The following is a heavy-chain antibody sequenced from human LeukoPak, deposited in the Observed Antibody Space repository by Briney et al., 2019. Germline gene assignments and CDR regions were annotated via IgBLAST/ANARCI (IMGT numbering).Heavy chain of an antibody. V-gene: IGHV3-21*01. D-gene: IGHD3-10*01. CDR1: GFTFSSYS. Sequence: GGSLRLSCAASGFTFSSYSMNWVRRAPGKGLEWVSSISSSSSYIYYADSVKGRFTISRDNAKNSLYLQMNSLRAEDTAVYYCARDGVLWFGELLSHDAFDIWGQGTMVTVSS. CDR3: ARDGVLWFGELLSHDAFDI. J-gene: IGHJ3*02. CDR2: ISSSSSYI.